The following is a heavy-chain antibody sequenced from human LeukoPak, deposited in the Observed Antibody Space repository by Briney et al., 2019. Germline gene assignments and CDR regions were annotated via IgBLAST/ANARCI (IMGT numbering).Heavy chain of an antibody. CDR3: ARSVEGYCSGGSCYSYSYYMDV. J-gene: IGHJ6*03. D-gene: IGHD2-15*01. V-gene: IGHV4-59*01. CDR2: IYYSGST. Sequence: SETLSLTCTVSGGSISSYYWSWIRQPPGKGLEWIGYIYYSGSTNYNPSLKSRITISVDTSKNQFSLKLNSVTAADTAVYYCARSVEGYCSGGSCYSYSYYMDVWGKGTTVTVSS. CDR1: GGSISSYY.